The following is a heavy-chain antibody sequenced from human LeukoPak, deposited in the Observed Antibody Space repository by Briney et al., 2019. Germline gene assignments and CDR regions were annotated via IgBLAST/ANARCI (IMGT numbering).Heavy chain of an antibody. CDR1: GFTFSSYS. CDR3: ARGYRARAVAGTVDY. V-gene: IGHV3-48*04. Sequence: GGSLRLSCAASGFTFSSYSMNWVRQAPGKGLEWVSYISSSSSTIYYADSVKGRFTISRDNAKNSLYLQMNSLRAEDTAVYYCARGYRARAVAGTVDYWGQGTLVTVSS. D-gene: IGHD6-19*01. J-gene: IGHJ4*02. CDR2: ISSSSSTI.